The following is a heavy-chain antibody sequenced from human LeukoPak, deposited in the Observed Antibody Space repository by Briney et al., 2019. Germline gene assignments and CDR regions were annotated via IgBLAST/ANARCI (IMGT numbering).Heavy chain of an antibody. CDR2: ISGSGGST. J-gene: IGHJ4*02. CDR1: GFTFSSYA. Sequence: GGSLRLSCAASGFTFSSYAMSWVRQAPGKGLEWVSAISGSGGSTYYADSVKGRFTISRDNSKNTLYLQMNSLRAEDTAVYYCAKDMKLWLGRGCFDYWGQGTLVTVSS. CDR3: AKDMKLWLGRGCFDY. V-gene: IGHV3-23*01. D-gene: IGHD5-18*01.